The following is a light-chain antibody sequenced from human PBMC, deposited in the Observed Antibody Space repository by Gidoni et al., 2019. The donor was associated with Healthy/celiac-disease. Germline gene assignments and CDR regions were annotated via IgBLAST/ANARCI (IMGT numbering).Light chain of an antibody. CDR1: QSFSSSY. CDR2: GAS. Sequence: EIVFTQSPGTLSLSTGESATLAYMASQSFSSSYLAWYQQKPGQAPRRLIYGASSRATGIPDRFSGRGSGTDFTLTISRLEPEDFAVYYCQQYPFTFGPGTKVDIK. CDR3: QQYPFT. J-gene: IGKJ3*01. V-gene: IGKV3-20*01.